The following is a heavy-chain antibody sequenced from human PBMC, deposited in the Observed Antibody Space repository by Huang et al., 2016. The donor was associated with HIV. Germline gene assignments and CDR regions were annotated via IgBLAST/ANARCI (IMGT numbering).Heavy chain of an antibody. Sequence: EEQVVESGGGLVRPGESLRLSCAASGFTFSSYSMSWVRQAPGKGLEWVSSIGSKSSHIFYADSMKGRFTISRDNAKNSLYLLLNNLRADDTAVYYCARDRLRDFDFWSGYSWEYAFHFWGQGTLVTVSS. CDR1: GFTFSSYS. D-gene: IGHD3-3*01. V-gene: IGHV3-21*01. CDR3: ARDRLRDFDFWSGYSWEYAFHF. J-gene: IGHJ3*01. CDR2: IGSKSSHI.